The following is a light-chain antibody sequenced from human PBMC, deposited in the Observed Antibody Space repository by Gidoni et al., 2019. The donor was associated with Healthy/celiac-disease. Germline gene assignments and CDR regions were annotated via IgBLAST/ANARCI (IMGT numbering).Light chain of an antibody. CDR2: LGS. CDR1: QSLLHSNGYNY. V-gene: IGKV2-28*01. J-gene: IGKJ3*01. Sequence: DIVMTQSPLSLPVTPGEPASISCRSSQSLLHSNGYNYLDWYLQKPGQPPQLLIYLGSNRASGVPDRFSGSGSGTDFTLKSSRVEAEDVGVYYCMQALQTPTFGPGTKVDIK. CDR3: MQALQTPT.